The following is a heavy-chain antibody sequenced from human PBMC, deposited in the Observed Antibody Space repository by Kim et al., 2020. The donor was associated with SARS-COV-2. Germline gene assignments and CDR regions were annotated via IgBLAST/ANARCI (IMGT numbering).Heavy chain of an antibody. CDR2: INHSGST. CDR1: GGSFSGYY. J-gene: IGHJ6*02. V-gene: IGHV4-34*01. Sequence: SETLSLTCAVYGGSFSGYYWSWIRQPPGKGLEWIGEINHSGSTNYNPSLKSRVTISVDTSKNQFSLKLSSVTAADTAVYYCARGVGRIAAAGLTDYYYYYGMDVWGQGTTVTVSS. CDR3: ARGVGRIAAAGLTDYYYYYGMDV. D-gene: IGHD6-13*01.